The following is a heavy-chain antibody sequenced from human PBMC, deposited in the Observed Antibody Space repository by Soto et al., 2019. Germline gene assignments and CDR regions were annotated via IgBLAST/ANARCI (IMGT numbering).Heavy chain of an antibody. D-gene: IGHD6-6*01. CDR3: ARGSSIAGLYYGMDV. CDR2: NYCSGIT. Sequence: QVRLQESGPGLVKPSQTLSLTCTVSGGSISSGGYYWTWIRQHPAKGLEWIGYNYCSGITYYNPSLKSRVTISLDTSKNQFSLKLSSVTAADTAVYYCARGSSIAGLYYGMDVWGQGTPVTVSS. V-gene: IGHV4-31*03. J-gene: IGHJ6*02. CDR1: GGSISSGGYY.